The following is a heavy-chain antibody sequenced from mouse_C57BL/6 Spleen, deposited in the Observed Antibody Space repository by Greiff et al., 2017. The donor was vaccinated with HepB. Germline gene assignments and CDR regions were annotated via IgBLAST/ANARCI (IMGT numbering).Heavy chain of an antibody. J-gene: IGHJ4*01. V-gene: IGHV1-81*01. CDR3: ARQGWDGDDYAMDY. CDR1: GYTFTSYG. Sequence: QVQLKQSGAELARPGASVKLSCKASGYTFTSYGISWVKQRTGQGLEWIGEIYPRSGNTYYNEKFKGKATLTADKSSSTAYMELRSLTSEDSAVYFCARQGWDGDDYAMDYWGQGTSVTVSS. CDR2: IYPRSGNT. D-gene: IGHD4-1*01.